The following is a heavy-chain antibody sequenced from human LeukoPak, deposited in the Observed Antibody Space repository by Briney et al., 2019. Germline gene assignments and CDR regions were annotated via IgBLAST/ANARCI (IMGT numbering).Heavy chain of an antibody. D-gene: IGHD5-18*01. Sequence: SETLSLTCAVYGGSFSGYYWSWIRQPPGKGLEWIGEINHSGSTNYNPSLKSRVTISVDTSKNQFSLKLSSVTAADTAVYYCARANTRGYSYGPPRVYDYWGQGTLVTVSS. J-gene: IGHJ4*02. CDR2: INHSGST. CDR3: ARANTRGYSYGPPRVYDY. V-gene: IGHV4-34*01. CDR1: GGSFSGYY.